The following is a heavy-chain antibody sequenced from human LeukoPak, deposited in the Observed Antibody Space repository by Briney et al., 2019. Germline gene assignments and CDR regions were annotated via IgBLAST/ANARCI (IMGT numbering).Heavy chain of an antibody. V-gene: IGHV3-7*01. CDR1: GFTFSDYW. D-gene: IGHD3-10*01. Sequence: PGGSLTLSCPASGFTFSDYWMAWVGQAPGRGREWVASIWPDGSEKYHVDAGRVRFTISRDNAQNSMNLQIHILRAEDWGVYYCGRWGVNAGLDRWGQGTMVSVSS. J-gene: IGHJ5*02. CDR3: GRWGVNAGLDR. CDR2: IWPDGSEK.